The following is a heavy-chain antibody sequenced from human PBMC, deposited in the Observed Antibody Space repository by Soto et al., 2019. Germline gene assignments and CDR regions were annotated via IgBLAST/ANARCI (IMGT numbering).Heavy chain of an antibody. J-gene: IGHJ5*02. V-gene: IGHV3-23*01. CDR2: ISGSGGST. CDR1: GFTFSSYA. D-gene: IGHD3-3*01. Sequence: EVQLLESGGGLVQPGGSLRLSCAASGFTFSSYAMSWVRQAPGKGLEWVSAISGSGGSTYYADSVKGRFTISRDNSKNTLYLQMNSLRAEDTAVYYCAKGIGSGPLTLGWFDPWGQGTLVTVSS. CDR3: AKGIGSGPLTLGWFDP.